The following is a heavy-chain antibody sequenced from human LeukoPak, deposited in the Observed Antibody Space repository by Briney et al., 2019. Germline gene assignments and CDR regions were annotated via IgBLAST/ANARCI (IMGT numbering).Heavy chain of an antibody. J-gene: IGHJ3*02. CDR1: GFSFSSYW. CDR3: VKYGSSSGMAFDI. Sequence: GGSLRLFCTASGFSFSSYWMSWVRQVPGEGLEWVANINLDGSAKSYVDSVKGRFTISRDNVKNSLSLQMNSLRAGDTAVFYCVKYGSSSGMAFDIWGQGTMVTVSP. V-gene: IGHV3-7*01. D-gene: IGHD4-23*01. CDR2: INLDGSAK.